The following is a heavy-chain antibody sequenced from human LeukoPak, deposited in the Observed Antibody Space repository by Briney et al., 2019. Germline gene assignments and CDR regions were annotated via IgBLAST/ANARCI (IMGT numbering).Heavy chain of an antibody. V-gene: IGHV4-39*02. Sequence: PSETLSLTCTVSGGSIGSNNYYWGWIRQPPGKGLEWIGSIYYSGYTYYNPSLKSRVTISVDTSKNQFSLKLSSVTAADTAVYYCAREGLQLWLRSYFDYWGQGTLVTVSS. CDR1: GGSIGSNNYY. CDR3: AREGLQLWLRSYFDY. D-gene: IGHD5-18*01. CDR2: IYYSGYT. J-gene: IGHJ4*02.